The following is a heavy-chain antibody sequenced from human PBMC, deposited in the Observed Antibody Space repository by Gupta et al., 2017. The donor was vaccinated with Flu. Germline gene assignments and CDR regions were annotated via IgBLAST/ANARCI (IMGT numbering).Heavy chain of an antibody. CDR3: AYNYYDSRSAEYFQH. V-gene: IGHV1-46*03. CDR2: INPSGGST. D-gene: IGHD3-22*01. Sequence: APGQGLEWMGIINPSGGSTSYAQKFQGRVTMTRDTSTSTVYMELSSLRSEDTAVYYCAYNYYDSRSAEYFQHWGQGTLVTVSS. J-gene: IGHJ1*01.